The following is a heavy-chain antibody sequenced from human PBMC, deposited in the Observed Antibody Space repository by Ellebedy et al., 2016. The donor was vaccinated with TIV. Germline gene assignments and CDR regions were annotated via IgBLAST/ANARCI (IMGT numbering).Heavy chain of an antibody. Sequence: ASVKVSXKASGYTFTGYYMHWVRQAPGRGLEWMGWINPNSGGTNYAQKFQGRVTMTRDTSISTAYMELSRLRSDDTAVYYCARDGVVVVAATTRGFCGMDVWGQGTTVTVSS. V-gene: IGHV1-2*02. J-gene: IGHJ6*02. D-gene: IGHD2-15*01. CDR1: GYTFTGYY. CDR3: ARDGVVVVAATTRGFCGMDV. CDR2: INPNSGGT.